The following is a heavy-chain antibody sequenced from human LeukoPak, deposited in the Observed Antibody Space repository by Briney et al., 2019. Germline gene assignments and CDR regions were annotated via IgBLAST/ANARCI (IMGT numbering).Heavy chain of an antibody. V-gene: IGHV3-53*01. D-gene: IGHD5-24*01. J-gene: IGHJ4*02. CDR2: IYSGGST. CDR1: GFTVSSSY. Sequence: GGSLRLSGAASGFTVSSSYMSWVRQAPGKGLEWVSVIYSGGSTYYADSVKGRFTISRDNSKNTLYLQMNSLRAEDTAVYYCARAGGTDDFDYWGQGTLVTVSS. CDR3: ARAGGTDDFDY.